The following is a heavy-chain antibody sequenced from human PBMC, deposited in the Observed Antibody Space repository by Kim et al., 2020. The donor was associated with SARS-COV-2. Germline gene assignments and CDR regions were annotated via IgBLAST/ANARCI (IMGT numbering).Heavy chain of an antibody. V-gene: IGHV3-21*01. CDR3: ARDLGFGEALDY. J-gene: IGHJ4*02. Sequence: GGSLRLSCAASGFTFSSYSMNWVRQAPGKGLEWVSSISSSSSYIYYADSMKGRFTISRDNAKNSLYLQMNSLRADDTAVYFCARDLGFGEALDYWGQGTLVTVSS. D-gene: IGHD3-10*01. CDR2: ISSSSSYI. CDR1: GFTFSSYS.